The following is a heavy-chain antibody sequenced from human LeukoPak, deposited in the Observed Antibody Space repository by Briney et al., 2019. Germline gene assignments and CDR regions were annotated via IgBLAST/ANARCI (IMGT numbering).Heavy chain of an antibody. D-gene: IGHD3-10*01. CDR3: ARGWPPGYYGPDSFDI. V-gene: IGHV4-4*09. J-gene: IGHJ3*02. CDR1: GGSISSYY. CDR2: IYTSGST. Sequence: SETLSLTCTVSGGSISSYYWSWIRQPPGKGLEWIGYIYTSGSTNYNPSLKSRVTISVDTSKNQFSLKLISVTAADTAVYYCARGWPPGYYGPDSFDIWGQGTMVTVSS.